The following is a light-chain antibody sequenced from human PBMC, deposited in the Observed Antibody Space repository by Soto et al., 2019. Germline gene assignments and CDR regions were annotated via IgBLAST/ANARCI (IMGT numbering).Light chain of an antibody. J-gene: IGLJ1*01. CDR2: GNT. V-gene: IGLV1-40*01. CDR3: QSFDTSLTNSYV. CDR1: SSNIGAGYD. Sequence: SVLTQPPSVSGAPGQRVTISCTGSSSNIGAGYDVHWYQQLPGAAPKLLIYGNTNRPSGVPDRFSGSKSGTSASLAITGLQAEDEGDYYCQSFDTSLTNSYVFGTGTKLTVL.